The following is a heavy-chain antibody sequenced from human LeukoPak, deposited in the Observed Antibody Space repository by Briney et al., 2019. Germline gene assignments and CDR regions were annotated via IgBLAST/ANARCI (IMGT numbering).Heavy chain of an antibody. CDR3: ARDLIAAAGTDYYYYYGMDV. D-gene: IGHD6-13*01. J-gene: IGHJ6*02. V-gene: IGHV3-66*01. Sequence: GGSLRLSCAASGFTSSSNYMSWVRQAPGKGLEGVPVIFSGGSTYYADSVRGRFTIYRDNSKNTLYLQMNSLRAEDTAVYYCARDLIAAAGTDYYYYYGMDVWGQGTTVTVSS. CDR2: IFSGGST. CDR1: GFTSSSNY.